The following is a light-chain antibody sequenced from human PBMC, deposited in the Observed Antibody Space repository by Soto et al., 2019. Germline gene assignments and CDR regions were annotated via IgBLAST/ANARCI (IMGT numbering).Light chain of an antibody. CDR1: QSVGSN. CDR3: QQYSNWPLLS. V-gene: IGKV3-15*01. CDR2: GAS. Sequence: EIVLTQSPATLSLSPGERATLSCRASQSVGSNLAWYQQKPGQTPRVLIYGASTWAIGIPARFSGSGFGTEFTLTISSLQSEDFVVYYCQQYSNWPLLSFGGGTKVDIK. J-gene: IGKJ4*01.